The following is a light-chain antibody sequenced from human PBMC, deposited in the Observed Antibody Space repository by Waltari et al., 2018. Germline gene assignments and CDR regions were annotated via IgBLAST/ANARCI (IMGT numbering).Light chain of an antibody. CDR1: QSIISW. V-gene: IGKV1-12*01. CDR2: KAS. J-gene: IGKJ2*03. CDR3: LQYSSSPYS. Sequence: DIQMTQSPYSLSASVGDTVTITCRAIQSIISWLDWYQQKPVKAPKLLIYKASILQGGVPSRFSGSGSVTEFTLTISSLQPEDFVTYYCLQYSSSPYSFGQGTKVEIK.